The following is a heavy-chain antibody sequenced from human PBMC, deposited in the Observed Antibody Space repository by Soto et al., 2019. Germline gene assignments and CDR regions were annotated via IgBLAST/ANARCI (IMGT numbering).Heavy chain of an antibody. V-gene: IGHV1-18*01. J-gene: IGHJ4*02. CDR1: GYTFSSYA. CDR2: ISAYNGNT. Sequence: QVQLVQSGAEVKKPGASVKVSCKASGYTFSSYAISWVRQAPGQGLEWMGWISAYNGNTNYAQNFQGRVTMTTETSTTTAYMELRSLRSDDTAVYYCARDAAAGLNDYWGQGTLVTVSS. D-gene: IGHD6-13*01. CDR3: ARDAAAGLNDY.